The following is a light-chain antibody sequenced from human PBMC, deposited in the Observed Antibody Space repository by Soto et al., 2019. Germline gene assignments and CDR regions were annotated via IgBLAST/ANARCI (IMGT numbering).Light chain of an antibody. CDR2: GAS. CDR1: QSVSSN. Sequence: EIVMTQSPATLSVSPGERATLSCRASQSVSSNLAWYQQKPGQAPRLLLYGASTRATGIPARLSGSGSGTEFTLTISYLQFEDFAVYYCQHYNIWPPGTFGQGTKVEIK. J-gene: IGKJ1*01. V-gene: IGKV3-15*01. CDR3: QHYNIWPPGT.